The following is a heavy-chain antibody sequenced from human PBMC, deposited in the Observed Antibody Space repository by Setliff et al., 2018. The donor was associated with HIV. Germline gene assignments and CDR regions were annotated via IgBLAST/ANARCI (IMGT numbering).Heavy chain of an antibody. CDR3: VRERRRSPLSYGLDV. CDR1: GGSISSGGYY. V-gene: IGHV4-31*03. Sequence: SETLSLTCTVSGGSISSGGYYWNWIRQYPVKGLEWIGHIYYNGRTLLNPALGTRLNMSVDTSENQFSLHLNSVTAADTAVYYCVRERRRSPLSYGLDVWGQGTTVTVSS. CDR2: IYYNGRT. J-gene: IGHJ6*02.